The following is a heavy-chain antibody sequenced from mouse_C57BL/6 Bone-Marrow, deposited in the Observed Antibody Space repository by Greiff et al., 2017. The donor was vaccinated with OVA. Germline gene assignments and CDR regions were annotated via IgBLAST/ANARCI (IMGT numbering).Heavy chain of an antibody. Sequence: VMLVESGPELVKPGASVKISCKASGYAFSSSWMNWVKQRPGTGLEWIGRIYPGDGDTNYNGKFKGKATLTADKSSSTAYMQLSSLTSEDSAVYFCARGGGTDFDYWGQGTTLTVSS. CDR3: ARGGGTDFDY. CDR2: IYPGDGDT. D-gene: IGHD4-1*01. V-gene: IGHV1-82*01. CDR1: GYAFSSSW. J-gene: IGHJ2*01.